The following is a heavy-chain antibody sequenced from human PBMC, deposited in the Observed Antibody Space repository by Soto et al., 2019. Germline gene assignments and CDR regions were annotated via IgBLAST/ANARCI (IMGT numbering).Heavy chain of an antibody. CDR2: IWYDGSNK. J-gene: IGHJ4*02. CDR1: RFNFSSYG. Sequence: QVQLVESGGGVVLTARSLRLSCAAYRFNFSSYGMHWVRQAPGKGLEWVAVIWYDGSNKYYADSVKGRFTISRDNSTNTLYLHMNSLRAEDTAVYYCARTYSGYDLFDYWGQGTLVTVSS. CDR3: ARTYSGYDLFDY. V-gene: IGHV3-33*01. D-gene: IGHD5-12*01.